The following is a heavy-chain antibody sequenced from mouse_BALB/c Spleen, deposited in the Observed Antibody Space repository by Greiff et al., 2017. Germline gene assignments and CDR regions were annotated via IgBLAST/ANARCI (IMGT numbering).Heavy chain of an antibody. V-gene: IGHV1S56*01. CDR3: ARYGLWYLDY. CDR2: IYPGNVNT. CDR1: GYTFTSYY. D-gene: IGHD1-1*02. J-gene: IGHJ2*01. Sequence: QVQLQQSGPELVKPGASVRISCKASGYTFTSYYIHWVKQRPGQGLEWIGWIYPGNVNTKYNEKFKGKATLTADKSSSTAYMQLSSLTSEDSAVYFCARYGLWYLDYWGQGTTLTVSS.